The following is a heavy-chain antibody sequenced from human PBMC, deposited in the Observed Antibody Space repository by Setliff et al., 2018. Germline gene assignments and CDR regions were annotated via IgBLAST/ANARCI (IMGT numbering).Heavy chain of an antibody. Sequence: PSETLSLTCTVSGGSISSYYWSWIRQPPGKGLEWVGYIYSSGSTYYNPSLKSRLTISRDTSKNQVSLKLNSVTATDTAVYYCAREQWLDPPGYYYMDVWAKGTTVTVSS. CDR2: IYSSGST. CDR3: AREQWLDPPGYYYMDV. J-gene: IGHJ6*03. V-gene: IGHV4-4*09. D-gene: IGHD6-19*01. CDR1: GGSISSYY.